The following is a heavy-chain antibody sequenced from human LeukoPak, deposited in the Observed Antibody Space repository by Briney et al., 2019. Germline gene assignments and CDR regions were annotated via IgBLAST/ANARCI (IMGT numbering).Heavy chain of an antibody. V-gene: IGHV3-74*01. CDR3: VRQAVSGDSGIAY. J-gene: IGHJ4*02. CDR1: GFTFSNYW. D-gene: IGHD2-21*02. Sequence: GGSLRLSCAASGFTFSNYWMHWVRQAPGKGLEWVSRTNPDGSNSNYADSVKGRFTMSRDNAKNTVYLQMDSLRAEDTALFYCVRQAVSGDSGIAYWGRGTLVTVSS. CDR2: TNPDGSNS.